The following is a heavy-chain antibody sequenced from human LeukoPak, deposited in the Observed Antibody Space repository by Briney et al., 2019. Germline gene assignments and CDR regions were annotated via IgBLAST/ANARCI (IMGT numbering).Heavy chain of an antibody. V-gene: IGHV3-23*01. D-gene: IGHD2-21*01. CDR2: ISGSGGRT. CDR3: VVVSYCAVDCYDY. Sequence: PGGSLRLSCAASGFTFTNYAMSWVRQAPGKRLEWVSAISGSGGRTYYADSVRGRFTISRDNSKSTMYVQMSSLRAEDTAVYFCVVVSYCAVDCYDYWGQGTLVTVSS. J-gene: IGHJ4*02. CDR1: GFTFTNYA.